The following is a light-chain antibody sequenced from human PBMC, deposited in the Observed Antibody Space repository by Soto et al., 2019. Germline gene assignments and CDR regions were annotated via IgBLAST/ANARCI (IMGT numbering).Light chain of an antibody. CDR1: SSDVGGNDY. V-gene: IGLV2-14*01. CDR2: EVN. J-gene: IGLJ1*01. Sequence: QSALTQPASVSGSPGQSVTISCTGASSDVGGNDYVSWYQQHPGKAPKLMLYEVNNRPSGVSNHFSGSKSGNTASLIISRLLADDEADYYCSAYSTRSTLVFGSGTKLTVL. CDR3: SAYSTRSTLV.